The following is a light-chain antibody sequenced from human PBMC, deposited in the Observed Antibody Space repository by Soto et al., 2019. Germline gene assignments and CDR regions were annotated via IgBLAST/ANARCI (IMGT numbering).Light chain of an antibody. CDR2: DVN. Sequence: QSALTQPASVSGSPGQSITISCTGTSGDVGGYDFVSWFQQHPGKAPKLIIYDVNDRPSGVSNRFSGSKSGNTASLTISGLQTEDEADYYCNSHTSGNTQVFGTGTKLTVL. CDR3: NSHTSGNTQV. V-gene: IGLV2-14*01. CDR1: SGDVGGYDF. J-gene: IGLJ1*01.